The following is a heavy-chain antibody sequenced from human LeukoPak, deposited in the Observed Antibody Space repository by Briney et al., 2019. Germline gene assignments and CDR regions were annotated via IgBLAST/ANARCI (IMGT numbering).Heavy chain of an antibody. CDR2: ITATSSST. CDR3: AKLFESGTYNNFFHY. V-gene: IGHV3-23*01. D-gene: IGHD3-10*01. J-gene: IGHJ4*02. Sequence: GGSLRLSCAAPGFTFSSYGMGWGRPGPGEGLEWVSAITATSSSTHDADSVQGRFTISRDNSKNTLYLQMNSLRPEDTAIYYCAKLFESGTYNNFFHYWGQGTLVTVFS. CDR1: GFTFSSYG.